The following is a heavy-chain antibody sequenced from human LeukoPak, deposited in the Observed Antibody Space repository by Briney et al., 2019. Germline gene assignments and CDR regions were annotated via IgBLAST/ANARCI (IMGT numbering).Heavy chain of an antibody. CDR3: ARRSPYYYYMDV. Sequence: SETLSLTCTVSVGSISSSSYYWGWIRQPPGKGLEWIGNIYYTGNTYYNPSLKSRVTISVDTSKNQFSLKLNSVTAADTAVYYCARRSPYYYYMDVWGKGTTVTVSS. CDR2: IYYTGNT. V-gene: IGHV4-39*01. CDR1: VGSISSSSYY. J-gene: IGHJ6*03.